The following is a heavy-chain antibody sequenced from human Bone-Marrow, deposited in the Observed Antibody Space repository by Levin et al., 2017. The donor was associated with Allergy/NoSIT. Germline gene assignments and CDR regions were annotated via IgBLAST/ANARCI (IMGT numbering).Heavy chain of an antibody. Sequence: RSQTLSLTCSVSGGSVPSGNYYWGWIRQPPGKGLEWIWSVYCNGYVYFGPSLKSRVSISIDTSNNHFSLKLSSVTAADTAVYYCARHLTSFLDSTGYFGPYQFDSWSQGTLVTVSS. V-gene: IGHV4-39*01. J-gene: IGHJ4*02. CDR2: VYCNGYV. CDR3: ARHLTSFLDSTGYFGPYQFDS. D-gene: IGHD3-22*01. CDR1: GGSVPSGNYY.